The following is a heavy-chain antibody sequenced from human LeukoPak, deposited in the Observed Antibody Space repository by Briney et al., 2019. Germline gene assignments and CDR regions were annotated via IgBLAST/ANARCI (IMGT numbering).Heavy chain of an antibody. J-gene: IGHJ4*02. Sequence: PSETLSLTCTVSGASISSYYWSWIRQPAGKGLEWIGRIYTSGSTNYNPSLKSRVTMSVDTSKNQFSLNLSSVTAADTAAYHCARGLYQDFDYWGQGTLVTVSS. V-gene: IGHV4-4*07. D-gene: IGHD2-2*01. CDR2: IYTSGST. CDR1: GASISSYY. CDR3: ARGLYQDFDY.